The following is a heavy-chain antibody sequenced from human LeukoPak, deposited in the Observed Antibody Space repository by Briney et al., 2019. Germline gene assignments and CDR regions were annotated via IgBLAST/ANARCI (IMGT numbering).Heavy chain of an antibody. D-gene: IGHD3-22*01. CDR3: ARVGYDSSGYYYYAFDI. J-gene: IGHJ3*02. CDR1: GGSISSYY. Sequence: PSETLSLTCTVSGGSISSYYWSWIRQPAGKGLEWIGRIYTSGSTNYNPSLKSRVTMSVDTSKNQVSLKLSSVTAADTAVYYCARVGYDSSGYYYYAFDIWGQGTMVTVSS. V-gene: IGHV4-4*07. CDR2: IYTSGST.